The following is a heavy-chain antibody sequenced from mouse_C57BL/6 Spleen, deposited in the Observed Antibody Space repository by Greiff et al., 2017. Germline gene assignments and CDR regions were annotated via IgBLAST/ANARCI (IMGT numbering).Heavy chain of an antibody. D-gene: IGHD2-3*01. CDR1: GFSLTSYG. CDR3: AIRWLLHRDYAMDY. CDR2: IWGDGST. J-gene: IGHJ4*01. V-gene: IGHV2-3*01. Sequence: VKLVESGPGLVAPSQSLSITCTVSGFSLTSYGVRWVRQPPGKGLEWLGVIWGDGSTNYHSALISRLSISKDNSKSQVFLKLNSLQTDDTATYYCAIRWLLHRDYAMDYWGQGTSVTVSS.